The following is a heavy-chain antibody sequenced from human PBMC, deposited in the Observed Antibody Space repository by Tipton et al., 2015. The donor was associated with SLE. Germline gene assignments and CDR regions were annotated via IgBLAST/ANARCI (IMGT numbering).Heavy chain of an antibody. V-gene: IGHV4-31*03. Sequence: TLSLTCTVSGGSISSSSYCWGWIRQHTGKGLEWIGYIYYSGSTYYNPSLKSRVTISVDTSKNQFSLKLSSVTAADTAVYYCAREGGRQQLVGYWGQGTLVTVSS. CDR3: AREGGRQQLVGY. CDR1: GGSISSSSYC. D-gene: IGHD6-13*01. J-gene: IGHJ4*02. CDR2: IYYSGST.